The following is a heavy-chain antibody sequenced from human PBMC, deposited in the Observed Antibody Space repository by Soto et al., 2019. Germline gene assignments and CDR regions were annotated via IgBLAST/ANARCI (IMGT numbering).Heavy chain of an antibody. CDR3: ARHRIFGVVRGMDV. CDR2: IYYSGST. Sequence: SETLSLTCTVSGGSISSGGYYWSWIRQHPGKGLEWIGYIYYSGSTYYNPSLKSRVTISVDTSKNQFSLKLSSVTAADTAVYYCARHRIFGVVRGMDVWGQGTTVTVSS. CDR1: GGSISSGGYY. D-gene: IGHD3-3*02. V-gene: IGHV4-31*03. J-gene: IGHJ6*02.